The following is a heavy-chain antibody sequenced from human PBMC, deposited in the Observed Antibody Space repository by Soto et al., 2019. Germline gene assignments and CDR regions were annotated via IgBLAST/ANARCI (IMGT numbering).Heavy chain of an antibody. CDR1: GCSFTDYY. CDR3: AREHVRPRTGAMDV. J-gene: IGHJ6*02. CDR2: INPYRGAT. D-gene: IGHD1-1*01. Sequence: ASVKVSGKASGCSFTDYYMHWVRQAPGQGLEWMGWINPYRGATNYAQKFQGRVTMTRDTSISTAYMELSRLRSDDTAVYWCAREHVRPRTGAMDVWGQGTTVTVSS. V-gene: IGHV1-2*02.